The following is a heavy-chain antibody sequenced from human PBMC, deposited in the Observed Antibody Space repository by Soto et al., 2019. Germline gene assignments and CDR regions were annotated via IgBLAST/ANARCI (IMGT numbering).Heavy chain of an antibody. CDR1: GFIFSSYW. J-gene: IGHJ3*02. D-gene: IGHD3-16*01. CDR2: INSDGSST. Sequence: GSLRLSCAASGFIFSSYWMHWVRQAPGKGLVWVSRINSDGSSTSYADSVKGRFTISRDNAKNTLYLQMNSLRAEDTAVYYCARDGAARAFDIWGQGTMVTVSS. CDR3: ARDGAARAFDI. V-gene: IGHV3-74*01.